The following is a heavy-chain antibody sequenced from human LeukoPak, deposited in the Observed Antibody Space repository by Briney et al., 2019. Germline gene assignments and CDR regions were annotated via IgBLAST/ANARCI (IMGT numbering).Heavy chain of an antibody. Sequence: GGSLRLSCAASGFTVSSNYMSWVRQAPGKGLEWVSVIYSGGSTYYADSVKGRFTISRDNSKNTLYLQMNSLRAEDTAVYYCAKDNSSGYSYYYYYMDVWGKGTTVTISS. CDR1: GFTVSSNY. D-gene: IGHD3-22*01. V-gene: IGHV3-53*05. CDR3: AKDNSSGYSYYYYYMDV. CDR2: IYSGGST. J-gene: IGHJ6*03.